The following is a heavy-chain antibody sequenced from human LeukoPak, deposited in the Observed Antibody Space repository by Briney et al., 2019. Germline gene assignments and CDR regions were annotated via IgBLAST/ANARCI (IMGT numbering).Heavy chain of an antibody. D-gene: IGHD1-26*01. CDR3: ARGRGGSYDY. CDR1: GFTFSTFA. CDR2: IKSDGSKT. J-gene: IGHJ4*02. Sequence: PGGSLRLSCAASGFTFSTFAMHWVRQAPWKGLEYVAAIKSDGSKTFYADSVKDRFSISRDNSKNTLYLQMGSLRAEDMAVYYCARGRGGSYDYWGQGILVTVSS. V-gene: IGHV3-64*02.